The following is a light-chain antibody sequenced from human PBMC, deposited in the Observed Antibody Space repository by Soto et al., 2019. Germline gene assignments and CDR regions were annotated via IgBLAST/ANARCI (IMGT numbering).Light chain of an antibody. CDR3: QSYDSSLSGSV. CDR2: GNS. Sequence: QSVLTQPPSVSGAPGQRVTISCTGTSSYIGAGYDVHWYQQLPGTAPKLLIYGNSNRPSGVLDRFSGSKSGTSVSLAITGLQAEDEADYYCQSYDSSLSGSVFGGGTKLTVL. V-gene: IGLV1-40*01. CDR1: SSYIGAGYD. J-gene: IGLJ3*02.